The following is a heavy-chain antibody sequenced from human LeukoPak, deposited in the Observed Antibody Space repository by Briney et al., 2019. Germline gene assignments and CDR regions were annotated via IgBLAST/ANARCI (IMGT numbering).Heavy chain of an antibody. Sequence: PSETLSLTCTVSGGSISSSTYYWGWIRQPPGKGLEWIGSIYYRETTYYNPSLKSRVTISVDTSKNRFSLKLSSVTAADTAVYYCSSPRTTIHGLYFDYWGQGTLVTVSS. CDR2: IYYRETT. J-gene: IGHJ4*02. CDR3: SSPRTTIHGLYFDY. CDR1: GGSISSSTYY. D-gene: IGHD4-11*01. V-gene: IGHV4-39*07.